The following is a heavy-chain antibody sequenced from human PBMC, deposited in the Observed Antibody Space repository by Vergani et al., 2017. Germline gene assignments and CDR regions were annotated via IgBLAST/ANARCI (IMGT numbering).Heavy chain of an antibody. CDR2: IHYSENT. D-gene: IGHD6-19*01. Sequence: QVQLQESGPGLVKSSEPLSLTCSVFFDSIRNLYCNLIRQPPGKGLEWIGFIHYSENTNYNPSLKTRVTLSVDTSKNQFSLTLTTVTAADPAVYYYASETHSGRRADRWGQGILVTVTS. J-gene: IGHJ5*02. CDR1: FDSIRNLY. CDR3: ASETHSGRRADR. V-gene: IGHV4-59*11.